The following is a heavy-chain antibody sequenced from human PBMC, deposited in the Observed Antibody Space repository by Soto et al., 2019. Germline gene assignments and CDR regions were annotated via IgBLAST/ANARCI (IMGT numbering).Heavy chain of an antibody. V-gene: IGHV4-39*01. Sequence: PSETLSLTCTVAGGSIISSGYYWGLIRQPPGKGLEWIGSIFYSGSTYYNPSLKSRATISVDTSKTQFPLKLTSVTAADTAVSCCARRPTIAVTIDYWGQGTLVTVSS. CDR1: GGSIISSGYY. CDR3: ARRPTIAVTIDY. D-gene: IGHD2-21*01. CDR2: IFYSGST. J-gene: IGHJ4*02.